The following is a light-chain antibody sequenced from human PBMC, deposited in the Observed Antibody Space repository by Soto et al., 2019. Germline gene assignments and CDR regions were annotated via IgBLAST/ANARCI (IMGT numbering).Light chain of an antibody. CDR2: DVS. J-gene: IGLJ2*01. CDR3: SSYTSSSTVV. V-gene: IGLV2-14*01. CDR1: SSDVGYYNY. Sequence: QSVLTQPASVSGSPGQSITISCTGTSSDVGYYNYVSWYQQHPGKAPKLMIYDVSNRPSGVSNRFSGSKSGNTASLTISGLQAEDESHYYCSSYTSSSTVVFGGGTQLTVL.